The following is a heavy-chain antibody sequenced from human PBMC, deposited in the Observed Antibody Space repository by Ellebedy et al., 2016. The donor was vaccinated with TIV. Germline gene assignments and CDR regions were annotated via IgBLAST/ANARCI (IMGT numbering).Heavy chain of an antibody. CDR1: GGSISTYY. CDR2: IYYSGST. J-gene: IGHJ3*02. V-gene: IGHV4-59*01. CDR3: ATSYDSSGYYDDDAFDI. D-gene: IGHD3-22*01. Sequence: MPSETLSLTCTVSGGSISTYYWSCIRQPPGKGLEWIGYIYYSGSTKYNPSLKSRVTMSVDTSKKQFSLNLSSVTAADTAVYYCATSYDSSGYYDDDAFDIWGQGTMVTVSS.